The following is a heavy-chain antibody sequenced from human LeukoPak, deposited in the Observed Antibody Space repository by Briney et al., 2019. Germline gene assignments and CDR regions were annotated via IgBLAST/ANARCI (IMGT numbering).Heavy chain of an antibody. D-gene: IGHD5-18*01. Sequence: SETLSLTCAVYGGSFSDYYWTWIRQPPGKGLEWIGEVNHSGGTNHNPSLMSRVIMSVDTSKNQFSLKVSSVTAADTAVYYCARVGYRFSINDWSRIGLGAYSTKYYYYMDVWGKGTTVTVSS. CDR3: ARVGYRFSINDWSRIGLGAYSTKYYYYMDV. CDR2: VNHSGGT. CDR1: GGSFSDYY. V-gene: IGHV4-34*01. J-gene: IGHJ6*03.